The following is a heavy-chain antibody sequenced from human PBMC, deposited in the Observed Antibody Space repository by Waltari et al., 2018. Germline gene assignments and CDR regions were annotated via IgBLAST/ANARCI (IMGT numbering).Heavy chain of an antibody. CDR1: GFTFDDYA. D-gene: IGHD7-27*01. J-gene: IGHJ4*02. CDR3: ALELGKRYFDY. CDR2: ISWNSGSI. V-gene: IGHV3-9*01. Sequence: EVQLVESGGGLVQPGRSLRLSCAASGFTFDDYAMHWVRQAPGKGLEWVSGISWNSGSIGYADSVKGRFTISRDNAKNSLYLQMNSLRAEDTALYYCALELGKRYFDYWGQGTLVTVSS.